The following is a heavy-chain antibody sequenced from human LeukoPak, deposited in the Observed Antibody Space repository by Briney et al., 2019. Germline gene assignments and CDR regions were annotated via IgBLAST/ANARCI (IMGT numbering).Heavy chain of an antibody. D-gene: IGHD2-2*01. CDR1: GSTFSSYS. Sequence: GGSLRLSCAAPGSTFSSYSMNWVRQAPGKGLEWVSYISSSSSYIYYADSVKGRFTISRDNAKNSLYLQMNSLRAEDTAVYYCARSCSSTSCYGDYWGQGTLVTVSS. V-gene: IGHV3-21*05. CDR3: ARSCSSTSCYGDY. J-gene: IGHJ4*02. CDR2: ISSSSSYI.